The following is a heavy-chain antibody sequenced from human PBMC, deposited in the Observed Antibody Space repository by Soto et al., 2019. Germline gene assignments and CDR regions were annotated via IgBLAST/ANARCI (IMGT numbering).Heavy chain of an antibody. J-gene: IGHJ5*02. CDR1: GGTFSSYA. V-gene: IGHV1-69*12. CDR3: ARARGPSSGYYPYWFDP. CDR2: IIPIFGTA. Sequence: QVQLVQSGAEVKKPGSSVKVSCKASGGTFSSYAITWVRQAPGQGLEWMGGIIPIFGTANYAQKFQGRVTITADXSXSXXYMELSSLRSEDTAVYYCARARGPSSGYYPYWFDPWGQGTLVTVSS. D-gene: IGHD3-22*01.